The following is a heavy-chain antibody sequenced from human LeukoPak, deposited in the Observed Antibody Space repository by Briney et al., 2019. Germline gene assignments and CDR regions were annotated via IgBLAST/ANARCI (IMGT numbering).Heavy chain of an antibody. D-gene: IGHD2-2*01. J-gene: IGHJ6*02. Sequence: ASVKVSCKASGYTFTSYGISWVRQAPGQGLEWMGWISAYNGNTNYAQKLQGRVTMTTDTSTSTAYMELRSLRSDDTAVYYCARGETVVVPAASYYYYYGMDVWGQGTTVTVSS. V-gene: IGHV1-18*01. CDR3: ARGETVVVPAASYYYYYGMDV. CDR2: ISAYNGNT. CDR1: GYTFTSYG.